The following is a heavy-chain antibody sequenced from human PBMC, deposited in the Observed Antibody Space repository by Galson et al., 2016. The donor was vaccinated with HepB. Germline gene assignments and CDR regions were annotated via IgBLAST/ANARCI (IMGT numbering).Heavy chain of an antibody. V-gene: IGHV1-8*01. CDR1: GYIFTNFD. Sequence: SVKVSCKASGYIFTNFDINWVRQATGQGLEWLGWMHPTIGNTEYAQKFQGRITMTRNTSTTTAYMELASLTSEDTAVYFCVRGRYDFWTGFYGPNWFDTWAQGTLVTVSS. D-gene: IGHD3-3*01. J-gene: IGHJ5*02. CDR3: VRGRYDFWTGFYGPNWFDT. CDR2: MHPTIGNT.